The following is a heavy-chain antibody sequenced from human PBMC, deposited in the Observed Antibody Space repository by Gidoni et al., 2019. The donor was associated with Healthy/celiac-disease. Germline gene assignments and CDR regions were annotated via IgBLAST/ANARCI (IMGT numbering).Heavy chain of an antibody. CDR1: GFTFSSYD. J-gene: IGHJ4*02. V-gene: IGHV3-13*04. CDR2: IGTAGDT. Sequence: EVQLVESGGGLVQPGGSLRLSCAASGFTFSSYDMHWVRQATGKGLEWVSAIGTAGDTYYPGSVKGRFTISRENAKNSLYLQMNSLRAGDTAVYYCARGSARYGSGSYYLFDYWGQGTLVTVSS. CDR3: ARGSARYGSGSYYLFDY. D-gene: IGHD3-10*01.